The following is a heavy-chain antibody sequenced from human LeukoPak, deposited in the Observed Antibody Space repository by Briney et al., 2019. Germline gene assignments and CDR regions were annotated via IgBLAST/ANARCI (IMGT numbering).Heavy chain of an antibody. D-gene: IGHD5-24*01. Sequence: ASVKVSCKASGYSFTSYDINWVRQATGQGLEWMGWMNPNSGNTGYAQKFQGRVTMTRSTSISTAYMELSSLRSEDTAVYYCATDLRMATTPFDYWGQGTLVTVSS. V-gene: IGHV1-8*01. CDR3: ATDLRMATTPFDY. CDR2: MNPNSGNT. CDR1: GYSFTSYD. J-gene: IGHJ4*02.